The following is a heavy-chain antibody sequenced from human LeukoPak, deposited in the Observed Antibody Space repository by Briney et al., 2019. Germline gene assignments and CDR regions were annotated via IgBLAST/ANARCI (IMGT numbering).Heavy chain of an antibody. D-gene: IGHD2-2*01. CDR2: IIPIFGTA. Sequence: SVKVSCKASGGTFISYAISWVRQAPGQGLEWMGGIIPIFGTANYAQKFQGRVTITADESASTAYMELSSLRSEDTAVYYCAREGPSGVVVPAAQAYYYGMDVWGQGTTVTVSS. CDR3: AREGPSGVVVPAAQAYYYGMDV. CDR1: GGTFISYA. J-gene: IGHJ6*02. V-gene: IGHV1-69*13.